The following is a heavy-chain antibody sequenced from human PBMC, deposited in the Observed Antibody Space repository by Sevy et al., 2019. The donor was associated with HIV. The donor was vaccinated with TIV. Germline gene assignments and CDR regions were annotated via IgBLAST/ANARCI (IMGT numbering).Heavy chain of an antibody. CDR2: IYSDGTT. CDR3: ARGKGGYGYGLNY. Sequence: GGSLRLSCAVSGFTVSANYMTWVRQAPGKGLEWVSVIYSDGTTHHADSVKGRFSISRDNSNNTLYLQMNSLRAEDTAVYYCARGKGGYGYGLNYWGQGTLATVSS. J-gene: IGHJ4*02. D-gene: IGHD5-18*01. V-gene: IGHV3-66*01. CDR1: GFTVSANY.